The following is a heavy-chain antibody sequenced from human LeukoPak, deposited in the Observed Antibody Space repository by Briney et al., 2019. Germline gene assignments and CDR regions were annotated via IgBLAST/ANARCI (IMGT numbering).Heavy chain of an antibody. Sequence: ASVKVSCKASGYTFTSYDINWVRQATGQGLEWMGWMNPNSGNTGYAQKFQGRVTMTRNTSISTAYMELSSLRSDDTAVYFCARVAFSKYHYYMDVWGKGTTVTVSS. CDR2: MNPNSGNT. CDR3: ARVAFSKYHYYMDV. J-gene: IGHJ6*03. D-gene: IGHD4-11*01. V-gene: IGHV1-8*01. CDR1: GYTFTSYD.